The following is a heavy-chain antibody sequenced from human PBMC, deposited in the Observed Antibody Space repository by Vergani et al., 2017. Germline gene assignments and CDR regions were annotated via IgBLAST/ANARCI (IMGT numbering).Heavy chain of an antibody. V-gene: IGHV1-69*01. J-gene: IGHJ3*02. D-gene: IGHD3-22*01. Sequence: QVQLVQSGAEVKKPGSSVKVSCKASGGTFSSYAISWVRQAPGQGLEWMGGIIPIFGTANYAQKFQGRVTITAAGSTSTAYMELGRLRSEDTAVYYCARVQYYYDSGGYYYPGAFEIWGQGTMVTVSS. CDR3: ARVQYYYDSGGYYYPGAFEI. CDR2: IIPIFGTA. CDR1: GGTFSSYA.